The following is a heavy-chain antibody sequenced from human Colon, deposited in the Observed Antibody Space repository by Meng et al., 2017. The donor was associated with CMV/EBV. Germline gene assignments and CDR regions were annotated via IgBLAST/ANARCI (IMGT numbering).Heavy chain of an antibody. D-gene: IGHD1-26*01. Sequence: EVQVVESGGGLVQRGGSLRLSCVASVFTFSSHWLHWVRQAPGKGLGWVSRINSDGSSTSYADSVKGRFTISRDNAKNTLYLQMNSLRVEDTAVYYCARERVSGSYLDDYWGQGTLVTVSS. CDR1: VFTFSSHW. V-gene: IGHV3-74*01. CDR3: ARERVSGSYLDDY. J-gene: IGHJ4*02. CDR2: INSDGSST.